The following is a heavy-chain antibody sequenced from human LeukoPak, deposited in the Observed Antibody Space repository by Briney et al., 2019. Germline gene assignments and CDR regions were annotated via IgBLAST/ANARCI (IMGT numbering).Heavy chain of an antibody. CDR1: GFTFSSYA. Sequence: GRSLRLSCAASGFTFSSYAMHWVRRAPGKGLEWVAVISYDGSNKYYADSVKGRFTISRDNSKNTLYLQMNSLRAEDTAVYYCARDCGGDCYLRYYYYGMDVWGQGTTVTVSS. V-gene: IGHV3-30-3*01. D-gene: IGHD2-21*02. CDR3: ARDCGGDCYLRYYYYGMDV. CDR2: ISYDGSNK. J-gene: IGHJ6*02.